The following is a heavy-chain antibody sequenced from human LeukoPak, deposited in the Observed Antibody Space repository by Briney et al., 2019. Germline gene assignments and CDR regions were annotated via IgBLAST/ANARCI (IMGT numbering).Heavy chain of an antibody. CDR3: AREGQWLGPDY. V-gene: IGHV3-30*02. Sequence: GGSLRLSCAASGFTFSIYGMQWVRQAPGKGLEWVAFIQYDGSDKYYADSVKGRFTISRDNSKNTLFLQLNSLRAEDTAVYYCAREGQWLGPDYWGQGTLVTVSS. CDR1: GFTFSIYG. CDR2: IQYDGSDK. D-gene: IGHD6-19*01. J-gene: IGHJ4*02.